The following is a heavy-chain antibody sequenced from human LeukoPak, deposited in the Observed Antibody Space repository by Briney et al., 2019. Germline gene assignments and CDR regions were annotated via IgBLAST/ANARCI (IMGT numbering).Heavy chain of an antibody. V-gene: IGHV3-20*04. J-gene: IGHJ3*02. CDR2: INWSGGST. Sequence: GGSLRLSCAASGFTFDDYGMSWVRQAPGKGLEWVSGINWSGGSTNYADSVKGRFTISRDNAKNSLYLQMNSLRAEDTAVYYCARVPAGVIGMKDAFDIWGQGTMVTVSS. D-gene: IGHD3-16*02. CDR3: ARVPAGVIGMKDAFDI. CDR1: GFTFDDYG.